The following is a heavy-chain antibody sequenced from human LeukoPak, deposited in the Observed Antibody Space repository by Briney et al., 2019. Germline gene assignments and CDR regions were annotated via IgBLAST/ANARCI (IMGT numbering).Heavy chain of an antibody. Sequence: GESLKISCRGSGYSFSSYWIAWVRQMPGKGLEWMGIISPGDSKTKYRPSFQGQVTISVDKSITTAYLQWSSLRASDTAIYYCARLNYGANLRGDGFDIWGQGTLVTVSS. V-gene: IGHV5-51*01. D-gene: IGHD4-23*01. CDR2: ISPGDSKT. J-gene: IGHJ3*02. CDR3: ARLNYGANLRGDGFDI. CDR1: GYSFSSYW.